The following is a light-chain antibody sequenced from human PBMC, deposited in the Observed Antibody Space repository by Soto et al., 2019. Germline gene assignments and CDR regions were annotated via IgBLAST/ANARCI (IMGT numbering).Light chain of an antibody. CDR2: KTS. J-gene: IGKJ1*01. CDR1: PSISSW. Sequence: DIQLTQSPSTLSASVGDRVTITCRASPSISSWLAWYQQKPGKAPKFLIYKTSNLESGVPSRFSGSGSGTEFTLTLSSLQPDDFATYYCQYYHNDCWTFGQGTKVEIK. V-gene: IGKV1-5*03. CDR3: QYYHNDCWT.